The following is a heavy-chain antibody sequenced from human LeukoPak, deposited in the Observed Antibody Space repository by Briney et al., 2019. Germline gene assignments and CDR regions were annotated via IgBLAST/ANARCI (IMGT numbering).Heavy chain of an antibody. CDR2: INHSGST. D-gene: IGHD5-12*01. CDR3: ARERGLRRRTYFDY. V-gene: IGHV4-34*01. CDR1: GGFISSGNYY. J-gene: IGHJ4*02. Sequence: PSQTLSLTCSVSGGFISSGNYYWSWIRQPPGKGLEWIGEINHSGSTNYDPSLKSRVTISVDTSKNQFSLKLSSVTAADTAVYYCARERGLRRRTYFDYWGQGTLVTVSS.